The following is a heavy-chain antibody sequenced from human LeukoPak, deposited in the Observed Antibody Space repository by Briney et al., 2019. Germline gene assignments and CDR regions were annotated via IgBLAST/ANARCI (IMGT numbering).Heavy chain of an antibody. J-gene: IGHJ6*02. Sequence: GGSLRLSCAASGFTFSSYAMSWVRQAPGKGLEWVSAISGSGGSTYYADSVKGRFTISRDNSKNTLYLQMNSLRAEDTAVYYCARDGKSAAMDYYGMDVWGQGTTVTVSS. D-gene: IGHD2-2*01. CDR2: ISGSGGST. CDR3: ARDGKSAAMDYYGMDV. V-gene: IGHV3-23*01. CDR1: GFTFSSYA.